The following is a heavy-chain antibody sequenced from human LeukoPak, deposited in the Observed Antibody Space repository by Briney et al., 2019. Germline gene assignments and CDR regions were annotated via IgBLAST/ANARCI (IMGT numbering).Heavy chain of an antibody. CDR3: ARGWPFYYYYYMDV. D-gene: IGHD2-15*01. CDR1: GGSISSYY. Sequence: SETLSLTCTVSGGSISSYYWSWIRQPPGKGLEWIGYIYTSGSTNYNPSLKSRVTISVDTSKNQFSLKLSSVTAADTAMYYCARGWPFYYYYYMDVWGKGTTVTVSS. CDR2: IYTSGST. J-gene: IGHJ6*03. V-gene: IGHV4-4*09.